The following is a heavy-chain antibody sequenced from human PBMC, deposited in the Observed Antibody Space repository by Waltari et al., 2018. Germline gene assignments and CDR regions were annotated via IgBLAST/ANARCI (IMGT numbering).Heavy chain of an antibody. D-gene: IGHD6-25*01. CDR1: GFTFSSYA. V-gene: IGHV3-23*01. CDR3: AKFGYHMGDGMDV. J-gene: IGHJ6*02. Sequence: EVQLLESGGGLVQPGGSLRLSCAASGFTFSSYAMSWVRQAPGKGLEWVSAISGSGGSTYYADSGKGRFTISRDNAKNTLYLQMNSLRAEDTAVYYCAKFGYHMGDGMDVWGQGTTVTVSS. CDR2: ISGSGGST.